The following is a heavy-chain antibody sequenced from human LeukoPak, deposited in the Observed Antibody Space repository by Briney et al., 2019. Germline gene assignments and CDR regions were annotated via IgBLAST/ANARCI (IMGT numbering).Heavy chain of an antibody. V-gene: IGHV3-7*01. CDR1: GFTFSGSW. Sequence: GGSLRLSCAASGFTFSGSWMGWVRQAPGKGLEWVAIINQNGNEKYYVDSVKGRSTISRDNAKNSLFFQMNSLRAEDTAVYFCVLGYSYGYLFDYWGQGTLVTVSS. CDR3: VLGYSYGYLFDY. CDR2: INQNGNEK. D-gene: IGHD5-18*01. J-gene: IGHJ4*02.